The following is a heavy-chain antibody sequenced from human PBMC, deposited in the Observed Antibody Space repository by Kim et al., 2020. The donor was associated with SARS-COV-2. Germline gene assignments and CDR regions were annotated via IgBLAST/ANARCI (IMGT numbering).Heavy chain of an antibody. V-gene: IGHV1-69*01. J-gene: IGHJ5*02. CDR3: ARGSTTMGLPGFDP. D-gene: IGHD4-17*01. Sequence: AQKFQGRVTITADESTSTAYMELSSLGSEDTAVYYCARGSTTMGLPGFDPWGQGTLVTVSS.